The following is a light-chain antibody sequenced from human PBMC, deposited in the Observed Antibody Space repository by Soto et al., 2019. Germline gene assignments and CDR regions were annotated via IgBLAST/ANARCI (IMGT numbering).Light chain of an antibody. CDR1: QSVDSS. J-gene: IGKJ2*01. V-gene: IGKV3-11*02. CDR3: QQRTRWPLT. Sequence: EIELAQTPATLSLFPGETATLSCRASQSVDSSLAWYQQRPGQSPRLLIFDASNRATGIPARFSGTGSGRDFTLTISGLEPEDFAVFFCQQRTRWPLTFGPGTKVEMK. CDR2: DAS.